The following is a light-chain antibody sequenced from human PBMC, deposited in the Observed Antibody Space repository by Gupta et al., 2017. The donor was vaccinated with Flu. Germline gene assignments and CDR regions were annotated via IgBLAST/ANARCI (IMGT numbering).Light chain of an antibody. CDR3: QQYSSWPLT. V-gene: IGKV3-15*01. CDR1: QSVSSN. CDR2: GAS. Sequence: EIVMTQSPATLSVSPGEGATLSCRASQSVSSNLAWYQQRPGRAPRLLIYGASTRATDIPARFSGSGSGTEFTHTISSLQSEDSAVYYCQQYSSWPLTFGGGTKVEIK. J-gene: IGKJ4*01.